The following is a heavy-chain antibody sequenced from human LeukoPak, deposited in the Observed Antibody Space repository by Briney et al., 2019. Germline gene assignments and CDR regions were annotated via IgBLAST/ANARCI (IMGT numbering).Heavy chain of an antibody. V-gene: IGHV3-30*04. J-gene: IGHJ6*02. CDR1: GFTFSSYA. D-gene: IGHD3-22*01. Sequence: GRSLRLSCAASGFTFSSYAMHWVRQAPGKGLEWVAVISYDGSNKYDADSVKGRFTISRDNSKNTLDVQMNSLRAEDTAVYYRAKASKQLDSSGYIGYYYYDLDVWGQGTTVTVSS. CDR2: ISYDGSNK. CDR3: AKASKQLDSSGYIGYYYYDLDV.